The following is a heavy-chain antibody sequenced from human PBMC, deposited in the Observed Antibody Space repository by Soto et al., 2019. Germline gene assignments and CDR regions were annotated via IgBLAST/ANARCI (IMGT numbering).Heavy chain of an antibody. CDR3: ARGDYCDGSGYPTTDY. CDR2: ISGGATYT. V-gene: IGHV3-11*05. Sequence: QVQLVESGGGLVKPGGSLRLSCAASGFTFTNYYMTWIRQAPGRGLEWVSYISGGATYTNYADSVKGRFTISRDNAKNSLFLQMSSLTAEDTAIYYCARGDYCDGSGYPTTDYWGQGTLVTVSS. CDR1: GFTFTNYY. D-gene: IGHD3-22*01. J-gene: IGHJ4*02.